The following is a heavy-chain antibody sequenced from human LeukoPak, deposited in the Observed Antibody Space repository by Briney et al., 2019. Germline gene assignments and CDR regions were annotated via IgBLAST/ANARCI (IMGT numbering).Heavy chain of an antibody. CDR3: ARHNSGTDYQFDY. Sequence: PSETLSLTCTVSGGSISSSTYYWDWVRQPPGKGLEWLGSIYYSGTPYYNPSLKSRVIISVDTSKNQFSLRLSSVTAADTAVYYCARHNSGTDYQFDYWGQGTLVTVSS. D-gene: IGHD1-26*01. CDR2: IYYSGTP. J-gene: IGHJ4*02. CDR1: GGSISSSTYY. V-gene: IGHV4-39*01.